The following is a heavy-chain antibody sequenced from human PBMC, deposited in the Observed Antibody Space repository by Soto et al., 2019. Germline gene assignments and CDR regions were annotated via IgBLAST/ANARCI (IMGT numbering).Heavy chain of an antibody. Sequence: QVQLVESGGGVVQPGRSLRLSCAVSGFTFSSYGMHWVRQAPGKGLEWVAVISYDGSNKYYADSVKGRFTISRDNSKNTLYLQMNSLRAEDTAVYYCAKDQSYYGSASKPRKNYYYFGMDVWGQGTTVTVSS. CDR2: ISYDGSNK. J-gene: IGHJ6*02. V-gene: IGHV3-30*18. CDR3: AKDQSYYGSASKPRKNYYYFGMDV. CDR1: GFTFSSYG. D-gene: IGHD3-10*01.